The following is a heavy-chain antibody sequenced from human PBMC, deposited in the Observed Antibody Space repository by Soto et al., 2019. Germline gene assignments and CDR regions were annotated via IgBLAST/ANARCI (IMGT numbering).Heavy chain of an antibody. CDR3: TTASHYYGSGKSGYYYYGMDV. D-gene: IGHD3-10*01. CDR1: GFTFSNAW. Sequence: EVQLVESGGGLVKPGGSLRLSCAASGFTFSNAWMSWVRQAPGKGLEWVGRIKSKTDGGTTDYAAPVKGRFTISRDDSKNTLYLQMNSLKTEDTAVYYCTTASHYYGSGKSGYYYYGMDVWGQGTTVTVSS. V-gene: IGHV3-15*01. CDR2: IKSKTDGGTT. J-gene: IGHJ6*02.